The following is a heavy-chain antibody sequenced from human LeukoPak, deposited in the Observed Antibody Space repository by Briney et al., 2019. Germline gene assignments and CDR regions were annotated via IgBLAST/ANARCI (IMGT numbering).Heavy chain of an antibody. V-gene: IGHV3-23*01. CDR1: GFTFSSYA. Sequence: PGGSLRLSCAASGFTFSSYAMSWVRQAPGKGLEWVSAISGSGGSTHYADSVKGRFTISRDNSKNTLYLQMNSLRAEDTAVYYCAKDEGLIAAAGTLFDYWGQGTLVTVSS. CDR3: AKDEGLIAAAGTLFDY. CDR2: ISGSGGST. D-gene: IGHD6-13*01. J-gene: IGHJ4*02.